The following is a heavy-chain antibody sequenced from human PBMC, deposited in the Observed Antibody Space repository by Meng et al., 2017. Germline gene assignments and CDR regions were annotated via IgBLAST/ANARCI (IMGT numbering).Heavy chain of an antibody. D-gene: IGHD2-21*02. CDR3: ARDLGAGVVTAINY. CDR2: INAGNGNT. V-gene: IGHV1-3*01. CDR1: GYTFTSYA. J-gene: IGHJ4*02. Sequence: QVGQSGAEVKKPGASVKVSCKASGYTFTSYAMHWVRQASGQRLEWMGWINAGNGNTKYSQKFQGRVTITRDTSASTAYMELSSLRSEDTAVYYCARDLGAGVVTAINYWGQGTLVTVSS.